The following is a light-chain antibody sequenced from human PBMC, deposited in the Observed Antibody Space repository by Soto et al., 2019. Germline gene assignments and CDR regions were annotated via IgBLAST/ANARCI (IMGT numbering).Light chain of an antibody. J-gene: IGKJ1*01. CDR2: DAS. Sequence: DIQMTQSPSTLSASVGDRFTITCRASQSISNWLAWYQQKPGKAPKLLIYDASSLESGVSLRFSGSGSGTDFTLTISSLQPEDFATYCSKQSYSTPVTFGQGTKVDI. V-gene: IGKV1-5*01. CDR3: KQSYSTPVT. CDR1: QSISNW.